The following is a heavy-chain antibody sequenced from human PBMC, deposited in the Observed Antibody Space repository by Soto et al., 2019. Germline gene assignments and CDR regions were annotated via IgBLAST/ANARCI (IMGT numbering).Heavy chain of an antibody. Sequence: SETLSLTCTVSGGSISSSSYYWGWIRQPPGKGLEWIGSIYYSGSTYYNPSLKSRVTKSVDTSKNQFSLKLSSVTAADTAVYYCARVAAAGHPRFDYWGQGTLVTVSS. J-gene: IGHJ4*02. CDR3: ARVAAAGHPRFDY. CDR2: IYYSGST. V-gene: IGHV4-39*01. D-gene: IGHD6-13*01. CDR1: GGSISSSSYY.